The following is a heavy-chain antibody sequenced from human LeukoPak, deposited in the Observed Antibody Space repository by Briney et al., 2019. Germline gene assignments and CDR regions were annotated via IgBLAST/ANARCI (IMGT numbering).Heavy chain of an antibody. J-gene: IGHJ5*02. CDR2: IYSTGNT. Sequence: PSETLSLTCTVSGGSISSSSNYWGWIRQPPGKGLEWIGTIYSTGNTYYNPSLKSRLTISVDTSKNQFSLKLSFVTAADTAVYYCARWYPPNTAMDLDNWFDPWGQGTLVTVSS. V-gene: IGHV4-39*01. D-gene: IGHD5-18*01. CDR3: ARWYPPNTAMDLDNWFDP. CDR1: GGSISSSSNY.